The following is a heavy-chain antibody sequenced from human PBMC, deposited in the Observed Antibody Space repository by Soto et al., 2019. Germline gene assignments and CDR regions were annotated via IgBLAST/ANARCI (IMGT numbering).Heavy chain of an antibody. CDR1: GFTVSTYG. CDR2: ISRDGGTK. J-gene: IGHJ4*02. Sequence: QVQLVESGGGVVQPGRSLRLSCAVSGFTVSTYGMHWVRQAPGKGLEWVAVISRDGGTKFYADSVKGRFTISRDNSRNTLLLEMSGLRGDDMAVYSCTGEVASGYWGQGTLVTVSS. V-gene: IGHV3-30*03. CDR3: TGEVASGY. D-gene: IGHD3-10*01.